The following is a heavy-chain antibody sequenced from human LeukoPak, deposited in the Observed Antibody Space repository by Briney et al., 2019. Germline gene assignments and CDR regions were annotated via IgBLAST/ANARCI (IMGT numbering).Heavy chain of an antibody. Sequence: KPSETLSLTCAVSGGSVSSGSYYWSWIRQPPGKGLEWIGYIYYNGITNYNPSLKSRVTISIDTSKNQFSLKLRSVTAADTAVYYCARRLAAAGLGPFDPWGQGTLVTVSS. D-gene: IGHD6-25*01. CDR2: IYYNGIT. CDR1: GGSVSSGSYY. J-gene: IGHJ5*02. V-gene: IGHV4-61*01. CDR3: ARRLAAAGLGPFDP.